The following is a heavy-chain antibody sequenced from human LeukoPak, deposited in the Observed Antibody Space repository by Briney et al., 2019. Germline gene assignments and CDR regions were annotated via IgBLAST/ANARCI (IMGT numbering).Heavy chain of an antibody. Sequence: GASVKVSCKASGYTFTGYYMHWVRQAPGQGLEWMGWINPNSGGTNYAQKFQGRVTMTRDTSISTAYMELSRLRSDDTAVYYCARGIVPAANHFDYWGQGTLVTVSS. J-gene: IGHJ4*02. D-gene: IGHD2-2*01. CDR3: ARGIVPAANHFDY. CDR1: GYTFTGYY. CDR2: INPNSGGT. V-gene: IGHV1-2*02.